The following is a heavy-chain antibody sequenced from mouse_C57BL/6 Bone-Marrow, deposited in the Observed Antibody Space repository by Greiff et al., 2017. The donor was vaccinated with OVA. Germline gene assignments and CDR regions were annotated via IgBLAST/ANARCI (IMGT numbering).Heavy chain of an antibody. Sequence: VQLQQSGAELVRPGASVTLSCKASGYTFTDYEMHWVKQTPVHGLEWIGAIDPETGGTAYNQKFKGKAILTADKSSSTAYMELRSLTSEDSAVYYCTRSGNYYGSSPSWFAYWGQGTLVTVSA. CDR2: IDPETGGT. CDR3: TRSGNYYGSSPSWFAY. V-gene: IGHV1-15*01. CDR1: GYTFTDYE. D-gene: IGHD1-1*01. J-gene: IGHJ3*01.